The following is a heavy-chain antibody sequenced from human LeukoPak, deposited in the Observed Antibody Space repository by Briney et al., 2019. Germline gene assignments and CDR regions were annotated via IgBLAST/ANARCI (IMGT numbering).Heavy chain of an antibody. CDR2: IYYSGST. D-gene: IGHD3-10*01. J-gene: IGHJ5*02. CDR1: GGSISSYY. CDR3: ARGGYYGSGNDFRFDP. Sequence: SETLSLTCTVSGGSISSYYWSWIRQPPGKGLEWIGYIYYSGSTNYKPSLKSRVTISVDTSRNQFSLKLSSVTAADMAVYYCARGGYYGSGNDFRFDPWGQGTLVTVSS. V-gene: IGHV4-59*01.